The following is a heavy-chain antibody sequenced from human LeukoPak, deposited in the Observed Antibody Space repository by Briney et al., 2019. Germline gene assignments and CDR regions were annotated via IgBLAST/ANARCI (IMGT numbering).Heavy chain of an antibody. D-gene: IGHD3-9*01. J-gene: IGHJ3*02. Sequence: ASVKVSRKASGYTFTGYYMHWVRQAPGQGLEWMGWINPNSGGTNYAQKFQGRVTMTRDTSISTAYMELSRLRSDDMTVYYCMRDREGYDILTGPGAAFDIWGQGTMVTVSS. V-gene: IGHV1-2*02. CDR2: INPNSGGT. CDR1: GYTFTGYY. CDR3: MRDREGYDILTGPGAAFDI.